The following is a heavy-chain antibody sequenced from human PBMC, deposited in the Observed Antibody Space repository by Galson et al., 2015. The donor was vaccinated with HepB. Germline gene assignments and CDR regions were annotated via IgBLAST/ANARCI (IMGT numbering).Heavy chain of an antibody. J-gene: IGHJ3*02. D-gene: IGHD2-2*01. Sequence: SVKVSCKASGYTFTSYDINWVRQATGQGLEWMGWMNPNSGNTGYAQKFQGRVTMTRNTSISTAYMELSSLRSEDTAVYYCASIYCSSTSCYFGAFDIWGQGTMVTVSS. CDR3: ASIYCSSTSCYFGAFDI. CDR2: MNPNSGNT. V-gene: IGHV1-8*01. CDR1: GYTFTSYD.